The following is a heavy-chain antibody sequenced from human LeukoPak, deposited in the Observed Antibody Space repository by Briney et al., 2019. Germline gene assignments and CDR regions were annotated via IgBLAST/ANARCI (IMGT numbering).Heavy chain of an antibody. CDR1: GFTFSSYA. J-gene: IGHJ4*02. CDR2: ITGSGGYT. Sequence: PGGSLRLSCAASGFTFSSYAVSWVRQAPGKGLEWVSAITGSGGYTYYADSVKGRFTISRDNAKNSLYLQMNSLRAEDTALYYCARDGGSSWYDYWGEGTLVTVSS. CDR3: ARDGGSSWYDY. V-gene: IGHV3-23*01. D-gene: IGHD6-13*01.